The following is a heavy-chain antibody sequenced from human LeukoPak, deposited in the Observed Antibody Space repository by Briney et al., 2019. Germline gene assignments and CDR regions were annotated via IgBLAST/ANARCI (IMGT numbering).Heavy chain of an antibody. CDR3: ARDLRAIFSTADYFDY. J-gene: IGHJ4*02. Sequence: PGGSLRLSCAASGFTFNNYGMHWVRQTPGKGLEWVAFIRYNGNNQYYADSVKGRFTISRDNAKNSLYLQMNSLRAEDTAVYYCARDLRAIFSTADYFDYWGQGTLVTVSS. V-gene: IGHV3-30*02. CDR2: IRYNGNNQ. D-gene: IGHD3-9*01. CDR1: GFTFNNYG.